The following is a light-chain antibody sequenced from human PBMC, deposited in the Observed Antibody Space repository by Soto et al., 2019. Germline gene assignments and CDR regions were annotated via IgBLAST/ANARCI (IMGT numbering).Light chain of an antibody. CDR1: KLGDKY. V-gene: IGLV3-1*01. CDR3: EAWDCSASV. CDR2: QDS. J-gene: IGLJ2*01. Sequence: SYELTQPPSVSVSPGQTASITCSGDKLGDKYACWYQQKPGQSPVLVIYQDSKRPSGIPERFSGSNSGNAATLTISGTQAMDEAAYYCEAWDCSASVFGGGTKLTVL.